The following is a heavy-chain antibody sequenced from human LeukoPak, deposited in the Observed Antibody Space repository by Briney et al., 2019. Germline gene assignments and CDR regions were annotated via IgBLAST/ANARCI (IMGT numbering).Heavy chain of an antibody. D-gene: IGHD3-9*01. Sequence: SETLSLTCTVSGGSISSYYWSWIRQTPGKGLEWIGYIYYSGSTNYNPSLKSRVTISVDTSKNQFSLKLSSVTAADTAVYYCAREAEYYDILTGYYVRAFDIWGQGTMVTVSS. CDR1: GGSISSYY. V-gene: IGHV4-59*01. CDR2: IYYSGST. CDR3: AREAEYYDILTGYYVRAFDI. J-gene: IGHJ3*02.